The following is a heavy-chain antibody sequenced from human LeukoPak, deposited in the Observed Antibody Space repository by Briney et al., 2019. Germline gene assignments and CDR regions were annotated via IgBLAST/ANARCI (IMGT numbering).Heavy chain of an antibody. Sequence: SSETLSLICTVSGRSISSYYWSWLRQPPGKGLEWIGYNYYSGSTNYNPSLKSRVTISVDTSKNQFSLKLSSVTAADTAVYYCARAISAYDSSGYYYLDYWGQGTLVTVSS. CDR3: ARAISAYDSSGYYYLDY. J-gene: IGHJ4*02. V-gene: IGHV4-59*01. D-gene: IGHD3-22*01. CDR2: NYYSGST. CDR1: GRSISSYY.